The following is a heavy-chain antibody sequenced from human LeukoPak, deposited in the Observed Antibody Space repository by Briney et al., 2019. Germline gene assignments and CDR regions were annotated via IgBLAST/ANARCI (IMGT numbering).Heavy chain of an antibody. CDR1: GYTVTSYG. J-gene: IGHJ4*02. D-gene: IGHD6-19*01. CDR2: ISAYNGNT. Sequence: GASVKVSCKASGYTVTSYGISWVRQAPGQGLEWMGWISAYNGNTNYAQKLQGRVTMTTDTSTSTAYMELRSLRSDDTAVYYCARVSIAMAGLPYYFDYWGRGTLVTVSS. V-gene: IGHV1-18*01. CDR3: ARVSIAMAGLPYYFDY.